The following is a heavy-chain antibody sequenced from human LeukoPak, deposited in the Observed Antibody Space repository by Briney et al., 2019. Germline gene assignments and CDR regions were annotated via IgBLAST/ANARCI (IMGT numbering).Heavy chain of an antibody. CDR1: GFTFSSYW. J-gene: IGHJ4*02. D-gene: IGHD2-8*01. CDR3: ARVPLYCTNGVCYRTVFDY. Sequence: PGGSLRLSCVASGFTFSSYWMTWVRQAPGKGLEWVANIKTDGSLTYHVDSVKGRFTISRDNAKNSLYLQMNSLRAEDTAVYYCARVPLYCTNGVCYRTVFDYWGQGTLVTVSS. V-gene: IGHV3-7*01. CDR2: IKTDGSLT.